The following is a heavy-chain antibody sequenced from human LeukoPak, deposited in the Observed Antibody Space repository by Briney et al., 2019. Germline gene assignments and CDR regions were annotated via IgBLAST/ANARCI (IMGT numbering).Heavy chain of an antibody. J-gene: IGHJ6*03. V-gene: IGHV3-30*04. CDR3: ARAGSSWLIYYYYYMDV. Sequence: GGSLRLSCAASGFTFSSYAMHWVRQAPGKGLEWVAVISYDGSNKYYADSVKGRFTISRDNSKNTLYLQMNSLRAEDTAVYYCARAGSSWLIYYYYYMDVWGKGTTVTVSS. CDR1: GFTFSSYA. D-gene: IGHD6-13*01. CDR2: ISYDGSNK.